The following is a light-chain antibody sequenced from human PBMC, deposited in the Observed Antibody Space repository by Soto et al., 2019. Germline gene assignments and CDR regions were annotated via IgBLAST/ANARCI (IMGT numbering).Light chain of an antibody. CDR2: DAY. V-gene: IGKV3-11*01. CDR3: QHRHLLPIP. CDR1: QSFRGL. J-gene: IGKJ5*01. Sequence: EIVLTQSPATLSLSPGERATLSCRASQSFRGLLAWYQQKPGPAPRLLIYDAYNRATGIPPRFSGSGSGTYFTLTPITLEPEDSAFYYCQHRHLLPIPFGQGTRLDI.